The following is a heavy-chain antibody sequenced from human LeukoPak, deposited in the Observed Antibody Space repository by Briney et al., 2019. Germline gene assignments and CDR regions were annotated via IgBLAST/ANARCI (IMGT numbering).Heavy chain of an antibody. J-gene: IGHJ4*02. Sequence: SETLSLTCTVSGGSISSYYWSWIRQPPGKGLEWIGYIYYSGSTNYNPSLKSRVTMSVDTSKNQFSLKLSSVTAADTAVYYCARDPTHDYYDSSGYYPYWGQGTLVTVSS. CDR1: GGSISSYY. CDR2: IYYSGST. D-gene: IGHD3-22*01. CDR3: ARDPTHDYYDSSGYYPY. V-gene: IGHV4-59*12.